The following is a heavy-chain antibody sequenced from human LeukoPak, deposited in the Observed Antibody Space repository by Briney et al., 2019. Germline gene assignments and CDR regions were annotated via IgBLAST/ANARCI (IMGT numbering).Heavy chain of an antibody. V-gene: IGHV3-9*01. CDR2: NSGSI. J-gene: IGHJ4*02. D-gene: IGHD3-22*01. Sequence: NSGSIVYADSVKGRFTISRDNAKNSLYLQMNSLRAEDTALYYCAKTAGGWTYYYDSSGYDYWGQGTLVTVSS. CDR3: AKTAGGWTYYYDSSGYDY.